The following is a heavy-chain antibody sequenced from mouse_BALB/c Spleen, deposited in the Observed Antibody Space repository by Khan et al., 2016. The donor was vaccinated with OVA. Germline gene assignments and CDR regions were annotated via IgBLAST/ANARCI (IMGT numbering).Heavy chain of an antibody. V-gene: IGHV3-1*02. J-gene: IGHJ2*01. CDR1: GYSITSGYS. CDR3: ARWDY. Sequence: EVKLLESGPDLVKPSQSLSLTCTVTGYSITSGYSWHWIRQFPGNKLEWMGYIDYSGTTNYNPSLKSRISITREISKIQFFLQLNSVTTEDTATYYGARWDYWGQGTTLTVSS. CDR2: IDYSGTT.